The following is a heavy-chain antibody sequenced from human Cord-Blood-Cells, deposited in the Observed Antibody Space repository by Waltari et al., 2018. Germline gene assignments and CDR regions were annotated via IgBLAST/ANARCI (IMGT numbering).Heavy chain of an antibody. V-gene: IGHV1-46*01. J-gene: IGHJ4*02. CDR2: INPRGGST. D-gene: IGHD6-13*01. CDR1: GYTFTSYY. CDR3: ARDSTSGSSYYDY. Sequence: QVQLVQSGAEVKKPGASVKVSCKASGYTFTSYYMHWVRQAPGQGREWMGRINPRGGSTSYAQKFQGRVTMTRDTSTSTVYMELSSRRSEDRAVYYCARDSTSGSSYYDYWGQGTLVTVSS.